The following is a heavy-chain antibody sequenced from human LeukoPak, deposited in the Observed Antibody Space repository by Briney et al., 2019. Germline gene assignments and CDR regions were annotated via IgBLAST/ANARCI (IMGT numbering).Heavy chain of an antibody. Sequence: GGSLRLSCAASGFTFSSYWMSWVRQAPGQGLEWVANIKQDGSEKYYVDSVKGRFTISRDNARNSLYLQMNSLRAEDTAVYFCARADSSSYRLNCWGQGTLVTVSS. CDR1: GFTFSSYW. CDR2: IKQDGSEK. D-gene: IGHD6-6*01. V-gene: IGHV3-7*04. J-gene: IGHJ4*02. CDR3: ARADSSSYRLNC.